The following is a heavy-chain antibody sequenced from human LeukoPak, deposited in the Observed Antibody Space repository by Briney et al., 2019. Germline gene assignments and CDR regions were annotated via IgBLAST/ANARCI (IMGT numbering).Heavy chain of an antibody. CDR3: ARVKVDYYDSSGYIDY. V-gene: IGHV3-53*01. J-gene: IGHJ4*02. Sequence: GGSLRLSCAASGFTVSSNFMAWVRQAPGKGLEWVSVIYGGGSTYYADSVKGRFTISRDNSQNTLYLQMNSLRAEDTAVYYCARVKVDYYDSSGYIDYWGQGTLVTVSS. D-gene: IGHD3-22*01. CDR1: GFTVSSNF. CDR2: IYGGGST.